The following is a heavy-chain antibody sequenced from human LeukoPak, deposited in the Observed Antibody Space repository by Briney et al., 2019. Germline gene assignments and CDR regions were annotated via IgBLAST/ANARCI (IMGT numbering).Heavy chain of an antibody. CDR2: INHSGST. CDR3: ASRVFDFWSGSLADY. V-gene: IGHV4-34*01. D-gene: IGHD3-3*01. Sequence: SETLSLTCAVYGGSFSGYYWSWIRQPPGKGLEWIGEINHSGSTNYNPSPKSRVTISVDTSKNQFSLKLSSVTAADTAVYYCASRVFDFWSGSLADYWGQGTLVTVSS. CDR1: GGSFSGYY. J-gene: IGHJ4*02.